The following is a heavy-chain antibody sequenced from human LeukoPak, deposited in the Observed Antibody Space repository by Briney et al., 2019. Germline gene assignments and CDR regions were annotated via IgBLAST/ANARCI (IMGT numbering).Heavy chain of an antibody. CDR1: GFTVSSNY. Sequence: PGGSLRLSCAASGFTVSSNYMSWVRQAPGKGLEWVANIKQDGSEKYYVDSVKGRFTISRDNAKNSLYLQMNSLRAEDTAVYYCARDSLPLVGYSSSLGFDYWGQGTLVTVSS. CDR3: ARDSLPLVGYSSSLGFDY. D-gene: IGHD6-13*01. J-gene: IGHJ4*02. CDR2: IKQDGSEK. V-gene: IGHV3-7*01.